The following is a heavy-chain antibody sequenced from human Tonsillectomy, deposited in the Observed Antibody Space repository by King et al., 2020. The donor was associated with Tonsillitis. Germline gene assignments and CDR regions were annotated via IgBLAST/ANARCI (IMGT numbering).Heavy chain of an antibody. CDR1: GGTFSGYA. CDR2: IIPILALA. V-gene: IGHV1-69*04. Sequence: QLVQSGAEVKKPGSSVKVSCKASGGTFSGYAISWVRQAPGQGLEWMGRIIPILALANFAQNFQGRVTITADKSTSTAYMELSSLRSDDKAVYYCARVRTGIGGGYNYDHYPPNWFAPWGQGTLVTVSS. CDR3: ARVRTGIGGGYNYDHYPPNWFAP. J-gene: IGHJ5*02. D-gene: IGHD5-18*01.